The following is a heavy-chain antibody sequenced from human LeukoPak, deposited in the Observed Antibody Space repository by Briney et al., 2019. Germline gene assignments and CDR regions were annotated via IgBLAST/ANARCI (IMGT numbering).Heavy chain of an antibody. CDR3: ARLEATIDYYYYSMDV. CDR2: IDPGDSET. D-gene: IGHD5-12*01. J-gene: IGHJ6*02. CDR1: GYYFTSYW. Sequence: KGGEPLKISCKASGYYFTSYWIGWVRQVPGKGLEWMQIIDPGDSETRYSPSFQGQFTISADKSISTAYPQWSSMKASDTAMSYCARLEATIDYYYYSMDVWGQGTTVTVSS. V-gene: IGHV5-51*01.